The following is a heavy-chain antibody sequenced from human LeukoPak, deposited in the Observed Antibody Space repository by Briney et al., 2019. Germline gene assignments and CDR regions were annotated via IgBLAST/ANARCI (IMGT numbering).Heavy chain of an antibody. CDR2: INHSGNT. J-gene: IGHJ4*02. CDR3: TRDGSTSWYKGGFDY. CDR1: GGSFSGYY. V-gene: IGHV4-34*01. D-gene: IGHD6-13*01. Sequence: ASETLSLTCAVYGGSFSGYYWSWIRQSPGKGLEWIGEINHSGNTNYNPSLKSRVTISVDTSQKQFSLRLSSVTAADTAVYYCTRDGSTSWYKGGFDYWGPGTLVTVSS.